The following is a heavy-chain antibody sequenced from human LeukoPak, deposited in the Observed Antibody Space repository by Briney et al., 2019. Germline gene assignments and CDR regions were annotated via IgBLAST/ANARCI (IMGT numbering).Heavy chain of an antibody. V-gene: IGHV4-34*01. CDR1: GGSFSGYY. CDR2: INHSGST. D-gene: IGHD3-16*01. J-gene: IGHJ4*02. CDR3: ARALYYFDY. Sequence: SETLSLTCAVYGGSFSGYYWSWIRQPPGKGLEWIGEINHSGSTNYNPSLKSRVTISVDTSKNQFSLKLSSVTAADTAVYYCARALYYFDYWGQGTLVTVSS.